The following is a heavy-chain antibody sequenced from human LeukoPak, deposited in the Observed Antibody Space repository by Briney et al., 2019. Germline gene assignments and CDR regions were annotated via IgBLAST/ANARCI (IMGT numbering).Heavy chain of an antibody. Sequence: GGSLRLSCAASGFTFSSYAMSWVRQAPGKGLEWGSAISGSGGSTYYADSVKGRFTISRDNSKNTLYLQMNSLRAEDTAVYYCAKDLSIAAAGSSVDYWGQGTLVTVSS. V-gene: IGHV3-23*01. CDR1: GFTFSSYA. CDR3: AKDLSIAAAGSSVDY. D-gene: IGHD6-13*01. CDR2: ISGSGGST. J-gene: IGHJ4*02.